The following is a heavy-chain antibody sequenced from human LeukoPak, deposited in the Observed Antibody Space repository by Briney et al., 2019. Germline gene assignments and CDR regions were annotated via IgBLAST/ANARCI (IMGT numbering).Heavy chain of an antibody. Sequence: PSQTLSLTCTVSGASINSGSYYWSWIRQPAGKGLEFIGHFYSSGSTNYNPSLKSRVSISVDTSKNQFSLEVTSVTAADTAVYYCARDPIVGVPVAFDIWGQGTMVTVSS. D-gene: IGHD1-26*01. CDR3: ARDPIVGVPVAFDI. CDR1: GASINSGSYY. CDR2: FYSSGST. V-gene: IGHV4-61*09. J-gene: IGHJ3*02.